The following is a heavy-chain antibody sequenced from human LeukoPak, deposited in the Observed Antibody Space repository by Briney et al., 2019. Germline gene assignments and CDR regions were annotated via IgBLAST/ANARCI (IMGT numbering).Heavy chain of an antibody. CDR3: ASVPPRRAAHGTVFDY. V-gene: IGHV1-2*02. D-gene: IGHD6-13*01. J-gene: IGHJ4*02. CDR2: INPNIVGT. CDR1: VYTFTGYD. Sequence: ASVKVSCKASVYTFTGYDMHWVRQAPGQGGEWMGWINPNIVGTNYAQKCQGRVTMTRDTSISTAYMDLSRLRSDDTAVYSCASVPPRRAAHGTVFDYWGQGTLVTVSS.